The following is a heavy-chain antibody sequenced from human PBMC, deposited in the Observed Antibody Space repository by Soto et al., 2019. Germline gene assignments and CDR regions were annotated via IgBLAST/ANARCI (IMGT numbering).Heavy chain of an antibody. CDR1: GFNFKKFA. D-gene: IGHD6-19*01. Sequence: EVQLLESGGGVVQPGGSLRLSCVASGFNFKKFAMSLVRQAPGEGLEWVSGISCCGGSTSYADSVKGRFSIARDDSTNTLSLQMNNLRVEDTAQYYCAKADGEQWLLPHLDKWGEGPLVTVS. V-gene: IGHV3-23*01. CDR2: ISCCGGST. J-gene: IGHJ4*02. CDR3: AKADGEQWLLPHLDK.